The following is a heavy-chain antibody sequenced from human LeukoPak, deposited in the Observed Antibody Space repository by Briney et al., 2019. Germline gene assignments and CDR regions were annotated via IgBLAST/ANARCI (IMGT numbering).Heavy chain of an antibody. CDR1: GYTFTSYY. D-gene: IGHD3-22*01. V-gene: IGHV1-46*01. CDR2: INPSGGST. J-gene: IGHJ4*02. CDR3: ARGAFGYYDSSGYPD. Sequence: ASVKVSCKASGYTFTSYYMHWVRQAPGQGLECMGIINPSGGSTSYAQKFQGRVTMTRDTSTSTVYMELSSLRSEDTAVYYCARGAFGYYDSSGYPDWGQGTLVTVSS.